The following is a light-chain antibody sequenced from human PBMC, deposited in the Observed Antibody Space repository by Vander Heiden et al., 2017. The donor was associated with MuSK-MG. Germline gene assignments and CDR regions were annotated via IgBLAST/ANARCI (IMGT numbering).Light chain of an antibody. CDR1: QSISSY. CDR2: AAS. Sequence: DIQMTQSPSSLSASVGDRVTITCRASQSISSYLNWYQQKPGKAPKLLIYAASSLPSGVPSRFSGSGSGTDFTLTISSLQPEDFAAYYCQQFDSAPLLTFGDGTKVDIK. J-gene: IGKJ3*01. CDR3: QQFDSAPLLT. V-gene: IGKV1-39*01.